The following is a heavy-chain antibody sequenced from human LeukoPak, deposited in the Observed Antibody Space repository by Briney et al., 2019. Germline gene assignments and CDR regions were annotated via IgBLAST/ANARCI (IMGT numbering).Heavy chain of an antibody. D-gene: IGHD3-3*01. J-gene: IGHJ6*02. CDR2: IYYDGST. V-gene: IGHV4-39*07. CDR3: ASYLGYYDFWSGYYPGDYYYGMDV. CDR1: GSSISSSRDY. Sequence: SETLSLSCIVSGSSISSSRDYWAWIRQPPGKGLEWVGNIYYDGSTYYNPSLKSRVTISIDTSKHQFSLKLSSVTAADTAVYYCASYLGYYDFWSGYYPGDYYYGMDVWGQGTTVTVSS.